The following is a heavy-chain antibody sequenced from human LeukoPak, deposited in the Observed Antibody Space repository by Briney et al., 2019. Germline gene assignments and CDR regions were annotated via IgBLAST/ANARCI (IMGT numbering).Heavy chain of an antibody. V-gene: IGHV4-30-2*01. CDR3: ARASTITPPYFDY. D-gene: IGHD5/OR15-5a*01. Sequence: SETLSLTCTVSGGSISSGGYSWSWIRQPPGKGLEWIGYIYHSGSTYYNPSLKSRVTISVDRSKNQFSLKLSSVTAADTAVYYCARASTITPPYFDYWGQGTLVTV. J-gene: IGHJ4*02. CDR1: GGSISSGGYS. CDR2: IYHSGST.